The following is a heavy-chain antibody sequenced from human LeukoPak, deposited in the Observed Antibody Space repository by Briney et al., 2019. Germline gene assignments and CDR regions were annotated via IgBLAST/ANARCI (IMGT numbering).Heavy chain of an antibody. CDR2: INTNTGNP. CDR1: GYTFTSYA. CDR3: ARDHDSSGYRHYADY. Sequence: GASVNVSCKASGYTFTSYAMNWVRQAPGQGLEWMGWINTNTGNPTYAQGFTGRFVFSLDTSVSTAYLQISSLKAEDTAVYYCARDHDSSGYRHYADYWGQGTLVTVSS. J-gene: IGHJ4*02. D-gene: IGHD3-22*01. V-gene: IGHV7-4-1*02.